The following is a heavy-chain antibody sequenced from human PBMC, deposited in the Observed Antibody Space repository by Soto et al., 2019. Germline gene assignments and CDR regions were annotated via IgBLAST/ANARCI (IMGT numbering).Heavy chain of an antibody. CDR3: ARGLRGFGELYYYYYMDV. CDR1: GGSISSYY. V-gene: IGHV4-59*08. D-gene: IGHD3-10*01. Sequence: SETLSLTCTVSGGSISSYYWSWIRQPPGKGLEWIGYIYYSGSTNYNLSLKSRVTISVDTSKNQFSLKLSSVTAADTAVYYCARGLRGFGELYYYYYMDVWGKGTTVTVSS. CDR2: IYYSGST. J-gene: IGHJ6*03.